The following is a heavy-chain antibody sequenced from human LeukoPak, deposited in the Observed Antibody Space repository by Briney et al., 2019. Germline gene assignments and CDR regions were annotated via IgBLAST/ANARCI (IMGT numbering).Heavy chain of an antibody. CDR2: IYYSGST. D-gene: IGHD5-24*01. J-gene: IGHJ4*02. CDR1: GGSISSYY. CDR3: ARDRRDGYNSDFDY. Sequence: PSETLSLTCTVSGGSISSYYWSWIRQPPGKGLEWIGYIYYSGSTNYNPSLKSRVTISVDTSKNQFSLKLSSVTAADTAVYYCARDRRDGYNSDFDYWGQGTLVTVSS. V-gene: IGHV4-59*01.